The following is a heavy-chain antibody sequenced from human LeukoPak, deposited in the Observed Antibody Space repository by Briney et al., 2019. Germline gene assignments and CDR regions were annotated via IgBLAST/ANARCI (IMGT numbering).Heavy chain of an antibody. CDR3: AREGGHSTVTTVYYYYYYMDV. CDR1: GYTFTSYY. D-gene: IGHD4-11*01. J-gene: IGHJ6*03. CDR2: INPSGGST. Sequence: ASVKVSCKASGYTFTSYYMHWVRQAPGQGLEWMGIINPSGGSTSYAQKFQGRVTMTRDMSTSTVYMELSSLRSEDTAVYYCAREGGHSTVTTVYYYYYYMDVWGKGTTVTVSS. V-gene: IGHV1-46*01.